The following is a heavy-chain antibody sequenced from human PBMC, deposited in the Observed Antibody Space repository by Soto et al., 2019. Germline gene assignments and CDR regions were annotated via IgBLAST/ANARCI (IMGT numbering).Heavy chain of an antibody. CDR2: ISGSADST. D-gene: IGHD2-8*01. CDR3: AKTRGAMIYAISVYGIDV. Sequence: EVQLLESGGGFIHPGGSLRLSCAASGFSFSSFAMNWVRQAPGKGLVWVSIISGSADSTFYADSVKGRFTISRDNSKSTLYLQINSLRAEDTAVYYCAKTRGAMIYAISVYGIDVWRKGTTVTVSA. V-gene: IGHV3-23*01. CDR1: GFSFSSFA. J-gene: IGHJ6*04.